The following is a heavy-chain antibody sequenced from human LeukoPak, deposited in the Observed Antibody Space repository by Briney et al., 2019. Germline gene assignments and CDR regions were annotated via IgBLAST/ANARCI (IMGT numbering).Heavy chain of an antibody. V-gene: IGHV3-48*01. Sequence: GGSLRLSCAASGFTFSSYSMNWVRQAPGKGLEWVSYISSSSSTIYYADSVKGRFTISRDNAKNSLYLQMNSLRAEDTAVYYCARLANTAMADAFDIWGQGTMVTVSS. J-gene: IGHJ3*02. D-gene: IGHD5-18*01. CDR2: ISSSSSTI. CDR1: GFTFSSYS. CDR3: ARLANTAMADAFDI.